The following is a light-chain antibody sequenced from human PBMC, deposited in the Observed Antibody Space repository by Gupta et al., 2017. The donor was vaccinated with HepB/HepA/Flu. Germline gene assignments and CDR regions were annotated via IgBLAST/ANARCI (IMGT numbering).Light chain of an antibody. J-gene: IGLJ2*01. V-gene: IGLV6-57*03. CDR3: QSYDGGIVV. CDR1: SGSIASNY. Sequence: NFMLPQSHSVSESPGKTVTISCTRSSGSIASNYVQWYQQRPGSAPTTMIYEHNQRPSGVPDRFSGSIDSSSTSASLTIAGRKTEDEDDYYFQSYDGGIVVFGGGTKLTVL. CDR2: EHN.